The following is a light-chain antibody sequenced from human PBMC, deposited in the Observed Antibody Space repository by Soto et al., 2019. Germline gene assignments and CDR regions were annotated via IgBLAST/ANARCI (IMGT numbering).Light chain of an antibody. V-gene: IGLV2-14*01. CDR3: QSYDSSLGGYV. J-gene: IGLJ1*01. Sequence: QSALTQPASVSGSPGQSIAISCSGSSSDLGIYNYVSWYQQHPGKVPKLIIFEVTNRPSGVSNRFSGSKSGNTASLTISGLQAEDEADYYCQSYDSSLGGYVFGTGTKVTVL. CDR1: SSDLGIYNY. CDR2: EVT.